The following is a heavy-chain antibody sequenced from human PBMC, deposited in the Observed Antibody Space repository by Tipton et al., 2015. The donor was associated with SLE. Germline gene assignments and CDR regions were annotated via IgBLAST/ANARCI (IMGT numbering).Heavy chain of an antibody. V-gene: IGHV4-61*09. CDR2: TFTSGAT. J-gene: IGHJ6*03. D-gene: IGHD6-6*01. CDR1: GGSITNTNYY. Sequence: TLSLTCTVSGGSITNTNYYWSWIRQPAGKELEWIGHTFTSGATNYNPSLKSRVTISVDTSNNQFSLKLTSVTATDTAVYYCARESLSSPSDGYYYYMDVWGKGTTVTVSS. CDR3: ARESLSSPSDGYYYYMDV.